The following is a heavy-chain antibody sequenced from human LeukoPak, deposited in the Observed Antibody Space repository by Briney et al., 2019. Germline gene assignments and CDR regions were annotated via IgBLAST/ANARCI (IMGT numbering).Heavy chain of an antibody. CDR1: GGSISPYY. Sequence: SETLSLTCTVSGGSISPYYWSGIRQPPGKGLEWIGYIFHNGNTNYNPSLKSRVTILVDRSKNQFSLKLSSMTAADTAVYYCVRKAANSGACDVWALGTMVTVSS. D-gene: IGHD6-25*01. V-gene: IGHV4-4*09. J-gene: IGHJ3*01. CDR2: IFHNGNT. CDR3: VRKAANSGACDV.